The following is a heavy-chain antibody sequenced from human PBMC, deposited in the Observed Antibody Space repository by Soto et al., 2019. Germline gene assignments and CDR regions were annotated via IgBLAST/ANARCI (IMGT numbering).Heavy chain of an antibody. Sequence: GGSLRLSCAASGFTVSSYAMSWVRQAPGKGLEWVSAISGSGGSTYYADSVKGRFTISRDNSKNTLYLQMNSLRAEDTAVYYCAKCFRWCRYPSWFDPWGQGTLVTVSS. CDR3: AKCFRWCRYPSWFDP. V-gene: IGHV3-23*01. CDR1: GFTVSSYA. J-gene: IGHJ5*02. CDR2: ISGSGGST. D-gene: IGHD2-8*01.